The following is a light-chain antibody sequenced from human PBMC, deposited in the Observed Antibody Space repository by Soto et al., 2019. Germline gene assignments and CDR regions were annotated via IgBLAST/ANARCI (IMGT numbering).Light chain of an antibody. V-gene: IGKV1-5*03. CDR1: QSISSW. Sequence: IQMTQSPSTLSASFGDRVTITCRASQSISSWLAWYQQKQGKAPKLLIYKASSLESGVPSRFSGSVSGTEGTITISSLKTDDGSTYYCQQYNSYSGTFGQGTKVDIK. CDR2: KAS. J-gene: IGKJ1*01. CDR3: QQYNSYSGT.